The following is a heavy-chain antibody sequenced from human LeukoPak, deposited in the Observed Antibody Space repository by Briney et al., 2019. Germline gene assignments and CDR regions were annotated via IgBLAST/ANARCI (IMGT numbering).Heavy chain of an antibody. Sequence: KTGGSLRLSCAASGFTFSSYSMNWVRQAPGKGLEWVSSISSSSSYIYYADSVKGRFTISRDNAKNSLYLQMNSLRAEDTAVYYCAREVGYSSSWYARNYFDCWGQGTLVTVSS. CDR1: GFTFSSYS. CDR3: AREVGYSSSWYARNYFDC. J-gene: IGHJ4*02. V-gene: IGHV3-21*01. CDR2: ISSSSSYI. D-gene: IGHD6-13*01.